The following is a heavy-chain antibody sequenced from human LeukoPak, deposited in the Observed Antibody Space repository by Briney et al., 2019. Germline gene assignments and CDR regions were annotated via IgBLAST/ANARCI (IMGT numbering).Heavy chain of an antibody. CDR1: GFTFSDYY. CDR3: ARDGVLRYFDSYYYYYMDV. V-gene: IGHV3-11*01. J-gene: IGHJ6*03. D-gene: IGHD3-9*01. CDR2: ISTTGTTM. Sequence: PGGSLRLSCAASGFTFSDYYMTWIRQAPGKGLEWVSYISTTGTTMYYADSVKGRFTISRDNARNPLYLQMNSLRAEDTAVYYCARDGVLRYFDSYYYYYMDVWGKGTTVTISS.